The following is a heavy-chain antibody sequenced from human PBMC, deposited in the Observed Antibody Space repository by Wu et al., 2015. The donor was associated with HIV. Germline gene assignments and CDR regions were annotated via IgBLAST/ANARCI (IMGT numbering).Heavy chain of an antibody. J-gene: IGHJ4*02. Sequence: QVQLVQSGAEVKKPGSSVKVSCQTSGYTSTGHYTHWVRQAPGQRPEWMGWMNPNSGGTTFAPKFQGGITMTRDTSTSTAYLEVRGLRADDTAVYYCARDYCSGGFCHYFFDSWGQGTLVTVSS. V-gene: IGHV1-2*02. CDR1: GYTSTGHY. CDR3: ARDYCSGGFCHYFFDS. D-gene: IGHD2-15*01. CDR2: MNPNSGGT.